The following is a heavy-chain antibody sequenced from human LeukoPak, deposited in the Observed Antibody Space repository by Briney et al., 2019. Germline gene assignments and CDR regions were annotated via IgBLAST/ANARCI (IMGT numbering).Heavy chain of an antibody. Sequence: ASVKVSCKASGYTFTGYYMHWVRQAPGQGLEWMGWINPNSGGTNYAQKFQGRVTMTRDTSISTAYMELSRLRSDDTAVYYCARGSSSWQFYYYYMDVWGKGTTVTISS. V-gene: IGHV1-2*02. J-gene: IGHJ6*03. D-gene: IGHD6-13*01. CDR2: INPNSGGT. CDR1: GYTFTGYY. CDR3: ARGSSSWQFYYYYMDV.